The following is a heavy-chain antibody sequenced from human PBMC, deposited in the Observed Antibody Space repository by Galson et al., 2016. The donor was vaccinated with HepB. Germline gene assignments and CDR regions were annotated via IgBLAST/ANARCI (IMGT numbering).Heavy chain of an antibody. J-gene: IGHJ6*02. CDR1: GLTFSGSA. Sequence: SLRLSCAASGLTFSGSAMHWVRQASGKGLEWVGRIRSKPNSYATAYAASVKGRFTISRDDSKNTAYLQMNSLKTEDTAVDYCTWFGEPAPPYYHGMDVWCQGTTVTVSS. CDR2: IRSKPNSYAT. CDR3: TWFGEPAPPYYHGMDV. D-gene: IGHD3-10*01. V-gene: IGHV3-73*01.